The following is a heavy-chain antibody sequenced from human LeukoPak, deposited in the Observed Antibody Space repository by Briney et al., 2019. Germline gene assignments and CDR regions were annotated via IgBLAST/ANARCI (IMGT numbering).Heavy chain of an antibody. J-gene: IGHJ4*02. Sequence: GGSLRLSCAASGLTFSSYEMNWVRQAPGKGLEWVSYISSSGSTIYYADSVKGRFTISRDNAKNSLYLQMNSLRAEDTAVYYCARESGDGYNLFDYWGQGTLVTVSS. CDR1: GLTFSSYE. CDR3: ARESGDGYNLFDY. D-gene: IGHD5-24*01. V-gene: IGHV3-48*03. CDR2: ISSSGSTI.